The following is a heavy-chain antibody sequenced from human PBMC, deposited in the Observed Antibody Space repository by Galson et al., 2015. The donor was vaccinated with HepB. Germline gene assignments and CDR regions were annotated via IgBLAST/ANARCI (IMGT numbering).Heavy chain of an antibody. J-gene: IGHJ5*02. CDR2: INPNSGGT. D-gene: IGHD6-6*01. CDR1: GYTLTGYY. V-gene: IGHV1-2*04. CDR3: ARGGIATRGSWFDP. Sequence: SVKVSCKASGYTLTGYYMHWVRQAPGQGLEWMGWINPNSGGTNYAQQLQGWVTMTRDTSIGTAYMELSRLRSDDTGVYYCARGGIATRGSWFDPWGHGTLVTVSS.